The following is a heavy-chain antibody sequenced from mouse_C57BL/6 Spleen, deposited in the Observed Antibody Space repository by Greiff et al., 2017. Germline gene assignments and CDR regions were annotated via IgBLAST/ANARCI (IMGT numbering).Heavy chain of an antibody. CDR2: IDPANGNT. CDR3: AGPLYSNYEAWFAY. V-gene: IGHV14-3*01. D-gene: IGHD2-5*01. J-gene: IGHJ3*01. Sequence: EVKLVESVAELVRPGASVKLSCTASGFNIKNTYMHWVKQRPEQGLEWIGRIDPANGNTKYAPKFQGKATITADTSSNTAYLQLSSLTSEDTAIYYCAGPLYSNYEAWFAYWGQGTLVTVSA. CDR1: GFNIKNTY.